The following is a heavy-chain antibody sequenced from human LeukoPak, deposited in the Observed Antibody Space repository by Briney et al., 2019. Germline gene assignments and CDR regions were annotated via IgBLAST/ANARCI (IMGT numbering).Heavy chain of an antibody. CDR1: GFTFSSYG. D-gene: IGHD3-10*01. J-gene: IGHJ4*02. Sequence: GGSLRLSCAASGFTFSSYGMSWVRQAPGKGLEWVSAIGGRDGSTYYADSVKGQFIISRDNSKNTLYVQMNSLRAEDTAVYYCAKGHYYGSGSLDYWGQGTLVTVSS. V-gene: IGHV3-23*01. CDR3: AKGHYYGSGSLDY. CDR2: IGGRDGST.